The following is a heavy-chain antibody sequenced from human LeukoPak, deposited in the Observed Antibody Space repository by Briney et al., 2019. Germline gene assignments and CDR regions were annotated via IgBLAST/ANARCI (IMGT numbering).Heavy chain of an antibody. CDR2: INPNSGGT. CDR1: GYTFTGYY. CDR3: ARAPMMTYYYYYMDV. D-gene: IGHD3-22*01. Sequence: ASVKVSCKAPGYTFTGYYMHWVRQAPGQGLEWMGWINPNSGGTNYAQKFQGRVTMTRDTSISTAYMELSRLRSDDTAVYYCARAPMMTYYYYYMDVWGKGTTVTVSS. J-gene: IGHJ6*03. V-gene: IGHV1-2*02.